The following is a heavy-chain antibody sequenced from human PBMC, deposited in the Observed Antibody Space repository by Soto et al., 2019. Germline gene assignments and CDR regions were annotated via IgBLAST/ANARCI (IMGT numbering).Heavy chain of an antibody. Sequence: SETLSLTCTVSGGSVSSDYWSWIRQPPGKGLEWIGYSHNSGSTEYNPSLKGRVTISIDTSRNEFSLKLRSLRSDDTAVYYCARDKGVSLGYDYVWGSYGGQANDYWGQGTLVTVSS. D-gene: IGHD3-16*01. CDR3: ARDKGVSLGYDYVWGSYGGQANDY. V-gene: IGHV4-59*02. CDR1: GGSVSSDY. CDR2: SHNSGST. J-gene: IGHJ4*02.